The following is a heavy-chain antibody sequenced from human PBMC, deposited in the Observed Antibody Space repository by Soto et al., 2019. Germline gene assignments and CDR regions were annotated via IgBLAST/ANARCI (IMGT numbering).Heavy chain of an antibody. V-gene: IGHV4-34*01. CDR2: INHSGST. CDR3: ARLGCSGGSCPRDYYYGMDV. D-gene: IGHD2-15*01. J-gene: IGHJ6*02. CDR1: GGSFSGYY. Sequence: SETLSLTCAVYGGSFSGYYWSWIRQPPGKGLEWIGEINHSGSTNYNPSLKSRVTISVDTSKNQFSLKLSSVTAADTAVYYCARLGCSGGSCPRDYYYGMDVWGQGTTVTVPS.